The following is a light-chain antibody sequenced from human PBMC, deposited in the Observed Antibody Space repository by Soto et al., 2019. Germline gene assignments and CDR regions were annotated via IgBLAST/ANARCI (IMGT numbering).Light chain of an antibody. J-gene: IGLJ7*01. Sequence: QAVVTQPASVSGSPGQSISISCTGTGTDVGDYEYVSWYQHHPGKAPKLIIYDVSYRPSGISGRFSASKSGNTASLTISGLQPEDEADYYCSSYTATPPPVVFGGGTQLTVL. V-gene: IGLV2-14*01. CDR2: DVS. CDR3: SSYTATPPPVV. CDR1: GTDVGDYEY.